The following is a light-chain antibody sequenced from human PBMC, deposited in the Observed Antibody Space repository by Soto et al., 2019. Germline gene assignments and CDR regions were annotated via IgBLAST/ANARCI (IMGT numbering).Light chain of an antibody. V-gene: IGKV3-20*01. J-gene: IGKJ4*01. CDR3: LQYGSSPLT. Sequence: EIVMTQSPVTLSVSPGERATLSCRASQSVSSSFLAWYQQKPGQAPRLLIYGASSRATGIPDRFSGSGSGTDFTLTISRLEPEDVAVYYCLQYGSSPLTFGGGTKVEIK. CDR2: GAS. CDR1: QSVSSSF.